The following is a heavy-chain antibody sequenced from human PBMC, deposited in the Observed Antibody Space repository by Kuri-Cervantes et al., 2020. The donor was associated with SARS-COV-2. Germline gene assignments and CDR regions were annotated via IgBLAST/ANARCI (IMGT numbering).Heavy chain of an antibody. J-gene: IGHJ6*02. CDR2: ISSSSSTI. CDR1: GFTFSSYS. CDR3: VKEGELWYSSSWYPSGDYYYYGMDV. D-gene: IGHD6-13*01. V-gene: IGHV3-48*02. Sequence: GGSLRLSCAASGFTFSSYSMNWVRQAPGKGLEWVSYISSSSSTIYYADSVKGRFTISRDNAKNSLYLQMNSLRDEDTAVYYCVKEGELWYSSSWYPSGDYYYYGMDVWGQGTTVTVSS.